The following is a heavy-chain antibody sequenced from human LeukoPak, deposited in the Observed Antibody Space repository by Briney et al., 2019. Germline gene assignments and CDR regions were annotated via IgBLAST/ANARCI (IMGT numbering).Heavy chain of an antibody. CDR2: INHSGST. Sequence: GSLRLSCTASGFTFGDYAMSWVRQPPGKGLEWIGEINHSGSTNYNPSLRSRVTISVDTSKNQFSLKLSSVTAADTAVYYCARLANPPFYYMDVWGKGTTVTVSS. CDR1: GFTFGDYA. D-gene: IGHD4/OR15-4a*01. V-gene: IGHV4-34*01. CDR3: ARLANPPFYYMDV. J-gene: IGHJ6*03.